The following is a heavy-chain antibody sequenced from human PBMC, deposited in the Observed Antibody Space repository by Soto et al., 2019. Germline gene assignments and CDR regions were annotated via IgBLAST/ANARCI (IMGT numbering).Heavy chain of an antibody. D-gene: IGHD6-13*01. Sequence: EVQLVESGGGLVKPGGSLRLSCAASGFTFSSYSMNWVRQAPGKGLEWVSSISSSSSYIYYADSVKGRFTISRDNAKNSLYLQMNSLRAEDTAVYYCARKNIGYSSSWYSPFDYWGQGTLVTVSS. CDR3: ARKNIGYSSSWYSPFDY. CDR2: ISSSSSYI. V-gene: IGHV3-21*01. J-gene: IGHJ4*02. CDR1: GFTFSSYS.